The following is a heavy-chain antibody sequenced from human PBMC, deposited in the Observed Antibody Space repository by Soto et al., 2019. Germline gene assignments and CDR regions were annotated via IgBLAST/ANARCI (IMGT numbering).Heavy chain of an antibody. CDR3: VKDPLWYYSDWDPPPGFDP. CDR1: GFTFSNYA. CDR2: ITAYGDST. J-gene: IGHJ5*02. D-gene: IGHD6-19*01. Sequence: VQLLESGGGFVQPGGSLRLSCAASGFTFSNYAMSWVRQAPGKGLEWVSAITAYGDSTHYADSVKGRFTISRDSPKNTLYQQMDSLRAEDTAVYSCVKDPLWYYSDWDPPPGFDPWGQGTLVTVSS. V-gene: IGHV3-23*01.